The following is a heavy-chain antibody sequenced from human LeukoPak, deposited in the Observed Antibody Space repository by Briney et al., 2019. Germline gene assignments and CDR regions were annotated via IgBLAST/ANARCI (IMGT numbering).Heavy chain of an antibody. CDR3: ARSRYDSSGSTFDY. CDR1: GGTFSSYT. J-gene: IGHJ4*02. Sequence: GASVKVSCKASGGTFSSYTISWVRQAPGQGLESVGRIIPILGIANYAQKFQGRVTITADKSTSTAYMELSSLRSEDTAVYYCARSRYDSSGSTFDYWGQGTLVTVSS. V-gene: IGHV1-69*02. CDR2: IIPILGIA. D-gene: IGHD3-22*01.